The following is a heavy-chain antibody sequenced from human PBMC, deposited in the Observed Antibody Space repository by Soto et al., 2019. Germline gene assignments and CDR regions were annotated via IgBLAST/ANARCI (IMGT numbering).Heavy chain of an antibody. J-gene: IGHJ4*02. CDR3: AVETTLAY. Sequence: IAWVRQAPGQGLEWMGWSSTYNGNTNYAQKLQGRVTMTTDTSTSTAYMELRSLRSDDTAVYYCAVETTLAYRGQGTLVPVSS. D-gene: IGHD1-7*01. CDR2: SSTYNGNT. V-gene: IGHV1-18*01.